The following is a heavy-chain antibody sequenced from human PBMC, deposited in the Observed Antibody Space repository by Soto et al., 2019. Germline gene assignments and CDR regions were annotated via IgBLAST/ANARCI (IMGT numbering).Heavy chain of an antibody. CDR2: ISSSSSTI. J-gene: IGHJ4*02. CDR3: ASRNWNDGNY. D-gene: IGHD1-1*01. V-gene: IGHV3-48*02. Sequence: EVQLVESGGGLVQPGGSLRLSCAASGLAFSSYNMNWVHQAPGKGLEWVSYISSSSSTIYCADSVKGRFTISRDNAKNSLYLQMNSLRDEDTAVYYCASRNWNDGNYWGQGTLVTVSS. CDR1: GLAFSSYN.